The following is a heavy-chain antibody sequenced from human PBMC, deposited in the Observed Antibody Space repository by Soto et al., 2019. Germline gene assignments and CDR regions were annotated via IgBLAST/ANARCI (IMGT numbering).Heavy chain of an antibody. Sequence: GGSLRLSCAASGFIFSNYAMSWVRQAPGKGLEWVSAISGSGGSTYYADSVKSRFTISRDNSKNTLYLQMNSLRAEDTAVYYCAKDPTYYYGSGSPNWFDPWGQGTLVTVSS. CDR1: GFIFSNYA. CDR3: AKDPTYYYGSGSPNWFDP. J-gene: IGHJ5*02. CDR2: ISGSGGST. V-gene: IGHV3-23*01. D-gene: IGHD3-10*01.